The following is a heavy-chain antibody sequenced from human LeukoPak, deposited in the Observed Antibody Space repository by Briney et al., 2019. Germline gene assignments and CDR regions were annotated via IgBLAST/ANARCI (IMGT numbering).Heavy chain of an antibody. D-gene: IGHD2-2*02. CDR2: ISAGGGNT. CDR1: GFSFNNYA. CDR3: AKSGVPAAIGHFYYYGLDV. V-gene: IGHV3-23*01. Sequence: PGGSLRLSCAASGFSFNNYAMNWVRQGPGKGLEWVSTISAGGGNTYYADSVKGRFTISRDNSKNTLYLQMNSLRAEDTAVYYCAKSGVPAAIGHFYYYGLDVWGQGTTVTVSS. J-gene: IGHJ6*02.